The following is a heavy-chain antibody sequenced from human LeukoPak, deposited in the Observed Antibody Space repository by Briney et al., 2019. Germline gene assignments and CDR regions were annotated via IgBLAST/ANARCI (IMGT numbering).Heavy chain of an antibody. CDR2: ISGSGGST. Sequence: GGSLRLSCAASGFTFSSYAMSWVRQAPGKGLEWVSAISGSGGSTYYADSVKGRFTISRDNSKNTLYLQMNSLRAEDTAVYYCAKSRYCSSTSCYAYYYYGMDVWGQGTTVIVSS. J-gene: IGHJ6*02. CDR1: GFTFSSYA. CDR3: AKSRYCSSTSCYAYYYYGMDV. D-gene: IGHD2-2*01. V-gene: IGHV3-23*01.